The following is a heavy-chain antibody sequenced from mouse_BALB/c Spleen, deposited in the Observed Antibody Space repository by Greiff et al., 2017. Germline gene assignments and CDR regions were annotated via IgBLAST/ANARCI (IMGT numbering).Heavy chain of an antibody. CDR3: ARDGYGYAMDY. CDR2: IYYSGTI. CDR1: GISITTGNYR. Sequence: EVQLMESGPGLVKPSQTVSLTCTVTGISITTGNYRWSWIRQFPGNKLEWIGYIYYSGTITYNPSLTSRTTITRDTSKNQFFLEMNSLTAEDTATYYCARDGYGYAMDYWGQGTSVTVSS. V-gene: IGHV3-5*02. D-gene: IGHD2-2*01. J-gene: IGHJ4*01.